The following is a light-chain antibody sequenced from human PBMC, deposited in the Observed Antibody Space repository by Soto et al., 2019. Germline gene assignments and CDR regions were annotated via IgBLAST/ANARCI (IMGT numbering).Light chain of an antibody. CDR2: EVN. Sequence: QPALTQPPSAPGSPGRSVAISCTGTSSDVGGYNYVSCYQQHPGKAPKLVIYEVNKRPSGVPDRFSGSKSGNTASLTVSGLQGEDEAEYYWSSYAGSSEVFGTGTKVTVL. CDR3: SSYAGSSEV. J-gene: IGLJ1*01. V-gene: IGLV2-8*01. CDR1: SSDVGGYNY.